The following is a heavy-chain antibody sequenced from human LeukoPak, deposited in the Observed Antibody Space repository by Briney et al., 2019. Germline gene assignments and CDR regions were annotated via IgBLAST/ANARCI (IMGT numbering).Heavy chain of an antibody. CDR2: INSDGSST. CDR3: ARDRDIVVVPVKKRLNWFDP. D-gene: IGHD2-2*01. V-gene: IGHV3-74*01. CDR1: GFTFSSYW. J-gene: IGHJ5*02. Sequence: QPGGSLRLSCAASGFTFSSYWMHWVRQAPGKGLVWVSRINSDGSSTSYADSVKGRFTISRDNAKNTLYLQMNSLRAEDTAVYYCARDRDIVVVPVKKRLNWFDPWGQGTLVTVSS.